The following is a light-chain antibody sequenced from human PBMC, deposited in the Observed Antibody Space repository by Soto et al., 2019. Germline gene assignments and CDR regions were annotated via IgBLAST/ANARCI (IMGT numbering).Light chain of an antibody. J-gene: IGKJ2*01. CDR2: KAS. CDR1: QSISGW. Sequence: DIQMTQAPSTLSASVGDRVTITCRASQSISGWLAWYQQKPGKAPKVLIYKASSLESGVPSRFSGSGSGTEFTLTISSLQPDDFANYYCQQYSNYWTFGQGTKLEIK. CDR3: QQYSNYWT. V-gene: IGKV1-5*03.